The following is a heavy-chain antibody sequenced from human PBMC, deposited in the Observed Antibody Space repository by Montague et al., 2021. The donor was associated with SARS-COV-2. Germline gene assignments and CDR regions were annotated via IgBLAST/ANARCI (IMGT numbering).Heavy chain of an antibody. D-gene: IGHD2-15*01. CDR3: ARGGGYCSAGSCDYGFDP. J-gene: IGHJ5*01. CDR1: GDSISSYY. Sequence: SETLSLTCTVSGDSISSYYWNWIRQPPGKGLEWIGYIYNSGTTNYNPSVKSRVTISVDTSKNQFSLKLNPVTAADTAVYYCARGGGYCSAGSCDYGFDPWGQGTLVTVSS. CDR2: IYNSGTT. V-gene: IGHV4-59*01.